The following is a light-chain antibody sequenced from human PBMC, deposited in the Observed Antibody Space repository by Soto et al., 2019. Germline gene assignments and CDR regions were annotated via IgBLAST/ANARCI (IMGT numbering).Light chain of an antibody. CDR3: QQLNSYLLT. V-gene: IGKV1-9*01. J-gene: IGKJ4*01. CDR1: QGLSSY. CDR2: AAS. Sequence: IQLTQSPSSLSASVGDRVTITCRASQGLSSYFAWYQHKPGKAPTLLIYAASTLQSGVPSRFSGSGPWTDFTFTITSLQAEDVATYYCQQLNSYLLTFGGGTEVEIK.